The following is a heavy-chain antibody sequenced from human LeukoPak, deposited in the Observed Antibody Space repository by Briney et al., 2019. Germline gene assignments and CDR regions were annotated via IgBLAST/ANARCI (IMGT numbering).Heavy chain of an antibody. Sequence: SGGSLRLSCAASEFTVSNNYMSWVRQAPGKGLEWVANIKQDGSEKYYVDSVKGRFTISRDNAKNSLYLQMNSLRVEDTAVYYCAREIYGNPDYWGQGTLVTVSS. V-gene: IGHV3-7*01. CDR2: IKQDGSEK. CDR3: AREIYGNPDY. CDR1: EFTVSNNY. J-gene: IGHJ4*02. D-gene: IGHD4-17*01.